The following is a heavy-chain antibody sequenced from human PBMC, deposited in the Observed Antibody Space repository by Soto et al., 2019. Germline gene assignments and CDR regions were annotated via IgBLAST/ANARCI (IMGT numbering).Heavy chain of an antibody. J-gene: IGHJ6*03. CDR2: ISYDGSNK. V-gene: IGHV3-30*18. CDR1: GFTFSSYG. Sequence: PGGSLRLSCAASGFTFSSYGMHWVRQAPGKGLEWVAVISYDGSNKYYADSVKGRFTISRDNSKNTLYLQMNSLRAEDTAVYYCAKDRVVIAIYYYSYMDVWGKGTTVTVSS. CDR3: AKDRVVIAIYYYSYMDV. D-gene: IGHD3-3*01.